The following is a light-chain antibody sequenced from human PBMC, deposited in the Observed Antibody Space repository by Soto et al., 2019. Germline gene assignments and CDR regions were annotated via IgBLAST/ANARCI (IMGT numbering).Light chain of an antibody. CDR3: QQYYSYPVS. J-gene: IGKJ3*01. CDR1: QGISSY. CDR2: AAS. Sequence: AIRMTQSPSSFSASTGDRVTITCRASQGISSYLAWYQQKPGKAPKLLIYAASTLQSGVPSRFSGSGPGTDFTLTISCLQSEDFATYCCQQYYSYPVSFGPGTKVDIK. V-gene: IGKV1-8*01.